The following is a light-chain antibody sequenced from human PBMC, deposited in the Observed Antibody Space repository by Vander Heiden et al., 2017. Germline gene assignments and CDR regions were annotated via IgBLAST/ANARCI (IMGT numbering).Light chain of an antibody. CDR2: GNN. CDR3: ATWDDTLNGYV. V-gene: IGLV1-44*01. J-gene: IGLJ1*01. Sequence: QSVLTQPLSASGTPGQRVTISCSGSNSNIGINAVKWYQQLPGAAPKLLIYGNNQRPSRVPDRFSGSKSGASASLAISGLQSEDEDDYYCATWDDTLNGYVFGTGTKVTVL. CDR1: NSNIGINA.